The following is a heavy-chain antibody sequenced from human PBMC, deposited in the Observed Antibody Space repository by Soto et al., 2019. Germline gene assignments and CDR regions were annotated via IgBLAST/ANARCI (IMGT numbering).Heavy chain of an antibody. J-gene: IGHJ4*02. CDR1: GFTFSSYA. Sequence: GGSLRLSCTASGFTFSSYAMHWVRQAPGKGLEWVAFISYEASNKYYADSVKGRLTISRDNSKNTLYLQMDSLRAEDTAVYYCARESPDYFFDYWGQGTLVTVSS. CDR3: ARESPDYFFDY. V-gene: IGHV3-30-3*01. CDR2: ISYEASNK.